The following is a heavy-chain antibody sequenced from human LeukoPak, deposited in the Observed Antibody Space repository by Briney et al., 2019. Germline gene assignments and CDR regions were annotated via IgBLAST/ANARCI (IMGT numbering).Heavy chain of an antibody. V-gene: IGHV4-39*01. CDR2: IYYSGST. CDR3: ATLARYDYVWGSYHNYYFDY. D-gene: IGHD3-16*02. Sequence: SETLSLTCTVSGGSISSSSYYWGWISQPPGKGLEWIGSIYYSGSTYYNPSLKSRVTISVDTSKNQFSLKLSSVTAADTAVYYCATLARYDYVWGSYHNYYFDYWGQGTLVTVPS. CDR1: GGSISSSSYY. J-gene: IGHJ4*02.